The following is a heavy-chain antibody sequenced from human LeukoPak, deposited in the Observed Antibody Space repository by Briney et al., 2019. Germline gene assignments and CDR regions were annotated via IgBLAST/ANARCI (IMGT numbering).Heavy chain of an antibody. CDR1: GFTFSSYS. V-gene: IGHV3-21*01. CDR2: ISSSSSYI. CDR3: ARDRYREGYSYGYSNYGMDV. Sequence: PGVSLRLSCAASGFTFSSYSMNWVRQAPGKGLEWVSSISSSSSYIYYADSVKGRFTISRDNAKNSLYLQMNSLRAEDTAVYYCARDRYREGYSYGYSNYGMDVWGQGTTVTVSS. D-gene: IGHD5-18*01. J-gene: IGHJ6*02.